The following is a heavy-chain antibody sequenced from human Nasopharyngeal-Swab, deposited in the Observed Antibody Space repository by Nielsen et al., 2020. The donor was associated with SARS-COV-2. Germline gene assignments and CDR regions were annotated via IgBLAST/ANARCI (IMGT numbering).Heavy chain of an antibody. D-gene: IGHD6-13*01. CDR3: ARDPQYSSSWSYYYYYGMDV. CDR2: ISSSSGTI. Sequence: GESLKISCAASGFTFSSYIMNWVRQAPGKGLEWVSYISSSSGTIYYADSVKGRFTISRDNAKTSLYLQMNSLRDEDTAVYYCARDPQYSSSWSYYYYYGMDVWGQGTTVTVSS. CDR1: GFTFSSYI. V-gene: IGHV3-48*02. J-gene: IGHJ6*02.